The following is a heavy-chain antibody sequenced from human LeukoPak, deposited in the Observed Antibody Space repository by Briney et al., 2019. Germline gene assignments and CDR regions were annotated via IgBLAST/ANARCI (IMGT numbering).Heavy chain of an antibody. CDR3: TTAADIVVVVAALGYFDY. CDR2: LQSKTDGGTS. CDR1: GFTFSNAW. Sequence: GGSLRLSCAASGFTFSNAWMSWVRQAPGKGLEWVGRLQSKTDGGTSDYDAPVKGRYTISRDDSKNTLYLQMNSLKTEDTAVYYCTTAADIVVVVAALGYFDYWGQGTLVTVSS. J-gene: IGHJ4*02. D-gene: IGHD2-15*01. V-gene: IGHV3-15*01.